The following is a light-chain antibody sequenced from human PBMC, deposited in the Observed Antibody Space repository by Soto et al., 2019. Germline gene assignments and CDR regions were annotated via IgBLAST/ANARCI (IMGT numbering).Light chain of an antibody. V-gene: IGKV3-20*01. CDR1: QSVSNDF. J-gene: IGKJ1*01. CDR3: QHYNSYSEA. Sequence: EIVLTQSPGILSLSPGERATLSCRASQSVSNDFLAWYQQKPGQAPRLLIYGASSRATGTPDRFSGSGSGTEFTLTISSLQPDDFATYYCQHYNSYSEAFGQGTKVDIK. CDR2: GAS.